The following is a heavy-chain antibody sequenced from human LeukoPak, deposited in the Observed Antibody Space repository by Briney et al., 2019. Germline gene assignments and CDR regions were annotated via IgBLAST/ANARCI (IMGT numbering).Heavy chain of an antibody. CDR3: ARDQIAAAGLFGAFDI. V-gene: IGHV1-46*01. D-gene: IGHD6-13*01. CDR1: GYTFTSYY. CDR2: INPSGGST. Sequence: ASVKVSCEASGYTFTSYYMHWVRQAPGQGLEWMGIINPSGGSTSYAQKFQGRVTMTRDMSTSTVYMELSSLRSEDTAVYYCARDQIAAAGLFGAFDIWGQGTMVTVSS. J-gene: IGHJ3*02.